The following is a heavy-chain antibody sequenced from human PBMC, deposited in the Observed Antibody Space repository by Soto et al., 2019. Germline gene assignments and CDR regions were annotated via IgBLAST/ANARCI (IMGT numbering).Heavy chain of an antibody. V-gene: IGHV5-51*01. D-gene: IGHD6-13*01. CDR2: IKPGGSDL. Sequence: GESLKISCKGAGYRLDGAWIGWVRQMPGKGLEWMGIIKPGGSDLRYSPSFRGQVTISADAAVNTAFLQWNSLKASDTAMYYCARGQQLVRGWFDPWGQGTLVTASS. CDR3: ARGQQLVRGWFDP. CDR1: GYRLDGAW. J-gene: IGHJ5*02.